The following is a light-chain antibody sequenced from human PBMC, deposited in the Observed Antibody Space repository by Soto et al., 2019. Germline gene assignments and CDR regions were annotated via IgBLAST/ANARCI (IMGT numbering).Light chain of an antibody. CDR3: CSYAGSSTYVV. J-gene: IGLJ2*01. V-gene: IGLV2-23*01. CDR1: SSDVGSYNL. CDR2: EGT. Sequence: QSVLTQPASVSGSPGQSITISCTGTSSDVGSYNLVSWYQHHPGKAPKLMIYEGTKRPSGVSHRFSGSKSGNTASLTISGLQAEDEGDYYCCSYAGSSTYVVFGGGTKLTVL.